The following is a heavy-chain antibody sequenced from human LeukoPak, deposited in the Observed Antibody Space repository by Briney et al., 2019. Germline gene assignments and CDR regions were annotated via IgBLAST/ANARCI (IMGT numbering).Heavy chain of an antibody. V-gene: IGHV4-39*01. CDR3: AHFKGGSFDF. CDR1: GGSISSSNYY. CDR2: IYYSGNT. J-gene: IGHJ3*01. Sequence: SETLSLTCTVSGGSISSSNYYWGWIRQPPGKGLEWIGSIYYSGNTYYNPSLKSRVTISVDTSRNQFSLKLTSVTAADTAVYYCAHFKGGSFDFWGQGTMVTVSS. D-gene: IGHD1-26*01.